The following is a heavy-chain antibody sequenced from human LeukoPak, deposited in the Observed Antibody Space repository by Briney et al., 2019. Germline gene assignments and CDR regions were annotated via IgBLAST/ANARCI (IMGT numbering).Heavy chain of an antibody. D-gene: IGHD2-2*01. V-gene: IGHV3-7*01. CDR3: AKDENCCSSPVCYDVYDI. Sequence: GGSLRLSCTVSGFTVSSNSMSWVRQAPGKGPEWVANIQRDGSVVHYVDSVKGRFTLSRDNTKNSLYLQMNGLRADDTAIYYCAKDENCCSSPVCYDVYDIWGQGTMVTVSS. CDR1: GFTVSSNS. J-gene: IGHJ3*02. CDR2: IQRDGSVV.